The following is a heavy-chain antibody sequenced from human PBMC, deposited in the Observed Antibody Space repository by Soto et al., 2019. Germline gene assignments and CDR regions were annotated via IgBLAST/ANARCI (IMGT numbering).Heavy chain of an antibody. Sequence: EVQLVESGGGLVKPGGSLRLSCAASGFTFSSYSMNWVRQAPGKGLEWVSSISSSSSYIYYVDSVKGRFTISRDNAKNSLYLQMNSLRAEDTAVYYCAREVLWFGMGWFDPWGQGTLVTVSS. V-gene: IGHV3-21*01. CDR3: AREVLWFGMGWFDP. CDR2: ISSSSSYI. J-gene: IGHJ5*02. D-gene: IGHD3-10*01. CDR1: GFTFSSYS.